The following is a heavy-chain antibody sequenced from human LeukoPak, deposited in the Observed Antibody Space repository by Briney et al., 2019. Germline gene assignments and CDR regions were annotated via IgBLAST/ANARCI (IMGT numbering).Heavy chain of an antibody. V-gene: IGHV1-69*06. CDR3: ARVDSSGSYYFDY. J-gene: IGHJ4*02. CDR2: IIPIFGTA. D-gene: IGHD3-22*01. Sequence: GASVKVSCKASGGTFSSYAISWVRQAPGQGLEWMGGIIPIFGTANYAQKFQGRVTITADKSTSTAYMELSSLRSEDTAVYYCARVDSSGSYYFDYWGQGTLVTVSS. CDR1: GGTFSSYA.